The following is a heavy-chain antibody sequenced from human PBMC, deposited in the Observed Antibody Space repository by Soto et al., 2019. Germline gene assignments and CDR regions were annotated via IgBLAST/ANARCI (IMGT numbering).Heavy chain of an antibody. D-gene: IGHD3-3*01. CDR2: VYWDDDK. CDR1: GFSLITSGAA. CDR3: AHRHQVTFFGLVNPTGVWFDS. J-gene: IGHJ5*01. Sequence: QITLKGSGPTLVNPTQTLTLTCTFSGFSLITSGAAVGGIRQPPGKALEWLALVYWDDDKRYSPSIKNRVTITNDTSKNQCVLTLTNTDLVDTATYYCAHRHQVTFFGLVNPTGVWFDSWGQGTLVTVPS. V-gene: IGHV2-5*02.